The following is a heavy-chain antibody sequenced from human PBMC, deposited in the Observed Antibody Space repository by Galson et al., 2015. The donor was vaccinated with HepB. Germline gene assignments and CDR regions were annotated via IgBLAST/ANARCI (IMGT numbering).Heavy chain of an antibody. CDR1: GYTFTSYA. CDR2: INTNTGNP. J-gene: IGHJ3*02. D-gene: IGHD5-18*01. CDR3: ARDDWGGDGYSYGYGTIDI. Sequence: SVKVSCKASGYTFTSYAMNWVRQAPGQGLEWMGWINTNTGNPTYAQGFTGRFVFSLDTSVSTAYLQISSLKAEDTAVYYCARDDWGGDGYSYGYGTIDIWSQGTMVTVSS. V-gene: IGHV7-4-1*02.